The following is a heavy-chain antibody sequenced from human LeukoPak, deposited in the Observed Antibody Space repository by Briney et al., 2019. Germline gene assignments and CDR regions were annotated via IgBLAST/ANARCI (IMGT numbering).Heavy chain of an antibody. D-gene: IGHD3-10*01. CDR1: GGSISSGDYY. CDR3: ARPMVRGRSGFDI. J-gene: IGHJ3*02. CDR2: IYYSGST. Sequence: SETLSLTCTVSGGSISSGDYYWSWIRQPPGKGLEWIGYIYYSGSTYYNPSLKSRVTISIDTSKNQFSLKLTSVTAADTAVYHCARPMVRGRSGFDIWGQGTMVTVSS. V-gene: IGHV4-30-4*01.